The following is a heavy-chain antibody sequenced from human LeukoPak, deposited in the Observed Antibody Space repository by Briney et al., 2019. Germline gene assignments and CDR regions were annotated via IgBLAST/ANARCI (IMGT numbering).Heavy chain of an antibody. CDR2: INPNSGGT. V-gene: IGHV1-2*02. CDR3: ARLNDPVIRDDY. J-gene: IGHJ4*02. D-gene: IGHD1-1*01. Sequence: ASVKVSCKASGYTFTGYYMHWVRQAPGQGLEWMGWINPNSGGTNYAQKFQGRVTMTRDTSISTAYMELSRLRSDDTAVYYCARLNDPVIRDDYWGQGTLVTVSS. CDR1: GYTFTGYY.